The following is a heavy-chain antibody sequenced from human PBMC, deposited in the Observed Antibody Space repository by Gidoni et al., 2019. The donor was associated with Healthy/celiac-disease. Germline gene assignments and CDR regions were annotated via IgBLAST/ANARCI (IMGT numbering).Heavy chain of an antibody. D-gene: IGHD4-17*01. CDR2: IWYDGSNK. CDR3: ARVGDDYGDSHDAFDI. Sequence: QVQLVESGGGVVQPGRSLRLPCAASGVTFSSYGMHGVRQAPGKGLEWVAVIWYDGSNKYYADSVKGRFTISRDNSKNTLYLQMNSLRAEDTAVYYCARVGDDYGDSHDAFDIWGQGTMVTVSS. V-gene: IGHV3-33*01. J-gene: IGHJ3*02. CDR1: GVTFSSYG.